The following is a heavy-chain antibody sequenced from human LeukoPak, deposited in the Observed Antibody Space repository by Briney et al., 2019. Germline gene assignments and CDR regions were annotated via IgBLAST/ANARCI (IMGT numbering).Heavy chain of an antibody. CDR2: LSGSGYNT. CDR1: GFTFSSYA. CDR3: AKDPYGTRYFDY. V-gene: IGHV3-23*01. J-gene: IGHJ4*02. Sequence: GRSLRLSCAASGFTFSSYAMSWVRQAPGKGLEWVSSLSGSGYNTYYADSVKGRFTISRDNSKNTVYLQMNSLRAEDTAVYYCAKDPYGTRYFDYWGQGTLVTVSS. D-gene: IGHD2-2*01.